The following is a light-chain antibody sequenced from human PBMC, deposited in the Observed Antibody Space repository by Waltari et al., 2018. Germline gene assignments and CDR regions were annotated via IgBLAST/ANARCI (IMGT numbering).Light chain of an antibody. CDR2: AAS. Sequence: DIQMTQSPSSLSASVVDRVTITCRASQRISTYLNWYQPKPGKAPKILIDAASTVQNGVPSRFSGRGSGTEFTLTISRLQPEDVATYHGKQRYDLRSFGQGTKVEIK. V-gene: IGKV1-39*01. CDR1: QRISTY. J-gene: IGKJ1*01. CDR3: KQRYDLRS.